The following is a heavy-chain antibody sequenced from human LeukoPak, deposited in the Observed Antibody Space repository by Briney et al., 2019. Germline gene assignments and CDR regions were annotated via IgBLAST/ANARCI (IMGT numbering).Heavy chain of an antibody. V-gene: IGHV3-48*04. CDR1: GFTFSSYW. D-gene: IGHD2-21*01. CDR3: ATYSRDDAFDI. Sequence: QPGGSLRLSCAASGFTFSSYWMHWVRQAPGKGLEWVSYISSSSSTIYYADSVKGRFTISRDNAKNSLYLQMNSLRAEDTAVYYCATYSRDDAFDIWGQGTMVTVSS. J-gene: IGHJ3*02. CDR2: ISSSSSTI.